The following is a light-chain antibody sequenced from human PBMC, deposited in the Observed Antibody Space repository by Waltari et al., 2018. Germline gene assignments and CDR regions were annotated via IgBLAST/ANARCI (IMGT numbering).Light chain of an antibody. CDR2: CRPHTEN. CDR3: MVLYSDSVV. V-gene: IGLV5-45*01. Sequence: PARPPLLVLKCRPHTENHRGSGVPSRFSGSKAHSANSAILVISGLQSEDEADYYCMVLYSDSVVFGGGTKLTVL. J-gene: IGLJ2*01.